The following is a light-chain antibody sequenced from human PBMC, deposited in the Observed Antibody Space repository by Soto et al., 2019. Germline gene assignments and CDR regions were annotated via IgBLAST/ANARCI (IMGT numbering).Light chain of an antibody. CDR1: SSDVGGYND. CDR3: SSYPSSSTLGV. CDR2: DVS. V-gene: IGLV2-14*01. J-gene: IGLJ1*01. Sequence: QSALTQPASVSGSPGQSITIPCTGTSSDVGGYNDVSWYQQHPGKAPKPMIYDVSNRPSAVSTRFSGSKYGNTASLASSGLQAVDVADYYCSSYPSSSTLGVFGIGTKVNVL.